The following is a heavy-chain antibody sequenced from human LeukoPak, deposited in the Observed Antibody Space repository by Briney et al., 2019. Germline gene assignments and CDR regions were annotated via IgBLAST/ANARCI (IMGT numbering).Heavy chain of an antibody. J-gene: IGHJ6*03. Sequence: QPGRSLRLSCAASGFTFSSYGMHWVRQAPGKGLGWVAVIWYDGSNKYYADSVKGRFTISRDNSKNTLYLQMYSLRAEDTAVYYCAKDSADYYDSSGYFRFYYYYYYMDVWGKGTTVTVSS. CDR2: IWYDGSNK. D-gene: IGHD3-22*01. CDR3: AKDSADYYDSSGYFRFYYYYYYMDV. CDR1: GFTFSSYG. V-gene: IGHV3-33*06.